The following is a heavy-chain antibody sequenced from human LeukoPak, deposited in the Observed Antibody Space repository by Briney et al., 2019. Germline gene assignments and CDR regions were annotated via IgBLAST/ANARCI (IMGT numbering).Heavy chain of an antibody. D-gene: IGHD3-22*01. V-gene: IGHV4-4*07. CDR1: GGSISSYY. CDR3: ARDRYYYDSSGYYPLDY. Sequence: SETLSLTCTVSGGSISSYYWSWIRQPAGKGLEWIVRIYTSGSTNYNPSLKSRVTMSVDTSKNQFSLKLSSVTAADTAVYYCARDRYYYDSSGYYPLDYWGQGTLVTVSS. CDR2: IYTSGST. J-gene: IGHJ4*02.